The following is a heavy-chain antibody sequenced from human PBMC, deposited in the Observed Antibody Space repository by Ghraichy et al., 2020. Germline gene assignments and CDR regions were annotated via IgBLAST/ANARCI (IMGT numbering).Heavy chain of an antibody. CDR1: GGSISRYY. V-gene: IGHV4-59*01. CDR3: ARMATIISWKNWFDP. D-gene: IGHD5-24*01. Sequence: SETLSLTCTVSGGSISRYYWSWIRQPPGKGLEWIGYIYDSGSTNYNPSLKSRVTISIDTSKNQFSLKLTSVSAADTAVYYCARMATIISWKNWFDPWGQGTLVTVSS. J-gene: IGHJ5*02. CDR2: IYDSGST.